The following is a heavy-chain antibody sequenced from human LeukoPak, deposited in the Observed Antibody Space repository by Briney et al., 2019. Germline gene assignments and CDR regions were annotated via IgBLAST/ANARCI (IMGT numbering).Heavy chain of an antibody. Sequence: SETLSLTCTVSGGSISSYYWSWIRQPPGKGLEWIGSIYYSGSTYYNPSLKSRVTISVDTSKNQFSLQLNSVTPEDTAVYYCARESPKAAGHYYMDVWGKGTTVTISS. V-gene: IGHV4-59*12. CDR2: IYYSGST. CDR3: ARESPKAAGHYYMDV. CDR1: GGSISSYY. D-gene: IGHD6-13*01. J-gene: IGHJ6*03.